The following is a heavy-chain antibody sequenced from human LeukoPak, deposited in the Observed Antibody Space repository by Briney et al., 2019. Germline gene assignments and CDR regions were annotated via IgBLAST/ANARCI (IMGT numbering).Heavy chain of an antibody. D-gene: IGHD6-13*01. CDR1: GFTFDDYA. Sequence: GGSLRLSCAASGFTFDDYAMHWVRQAPGKGLEWVSGIKWNSGIIGYVDSVKGRFTISRDNAKNSLYLQMNSLRVEDTALYYCAKGKEQQGISGSTYKDNWFDPWGQGTLVTVSS. CDR2: IKWNSGII. J-gene: IGHJ5*02. CDR3: AKGKEQQGISGSTYKDNWFDP. V-gene: IGHV3-9*01.